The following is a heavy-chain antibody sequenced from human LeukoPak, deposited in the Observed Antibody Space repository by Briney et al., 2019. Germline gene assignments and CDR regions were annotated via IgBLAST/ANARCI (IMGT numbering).Heavy chain of an antibody. Sequence: ASVKVSCKASGYPFTGYYMHWVRQAPGQGLEWMGWINPNTGDTNYAQKFQGGVTMTRDTSISTAYMELSGLRSDDTAVYYCARGFDWLEVYFDYWGQGTLVTVSS. J-gene: IGHJ4*02. CDR3: ARGFDWLEVYFDY. CDR1: GYPFTGYY. D-gene: IGHD3-9*01. V-gene: IGHV1-2*02. CDR2: INPNTGDT.